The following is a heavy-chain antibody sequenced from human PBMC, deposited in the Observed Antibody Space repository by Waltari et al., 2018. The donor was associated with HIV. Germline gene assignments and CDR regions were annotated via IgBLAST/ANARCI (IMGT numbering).Heavy chain of an antibody. CDR3: ARDGSSYYGLDY. V-gene: IGHV3-48*03. CDR2: ISSSGSTI. J-gene: IGHJ4*02. D-gene: IGHD1-26*01. CDR1: GFPFSTYE. Sequence: EVQVVESGGGLVQPGGFLRLSCAASGFPFSTYEINWVRQAPGKGLEWVSYISSSGSTIYYADSVKGRFTISRDNAKNSLYLQMNSLRAEDTAVYFCARDGSSYYGLDYWGRGTLVTVSS.